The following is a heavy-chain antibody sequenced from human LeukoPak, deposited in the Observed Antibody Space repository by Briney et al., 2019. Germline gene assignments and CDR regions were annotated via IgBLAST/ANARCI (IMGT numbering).Heavy chain of an antibody. D-gene: IGHD1-26*01. CDR1: GASISSSNYY. Sequence: PSETLSLTCTVSGASISSSNYYCGWIRQPPGKGLEWIGSIYYSGSTYYNPSLKSRVTISGDTSKNQFSLKVNSVTAADTAVYYCARVPRGSYSLWYFDLWGRGTLVTVSS. J-gene: IGHJ2*01. CDR3: ARVPRGSYSLWYFDL. CDR2: IYYSGST. V-gene: IGHV4-39*07.